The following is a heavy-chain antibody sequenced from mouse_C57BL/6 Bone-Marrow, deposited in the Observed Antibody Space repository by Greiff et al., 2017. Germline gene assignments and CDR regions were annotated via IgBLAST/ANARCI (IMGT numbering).Heavy chain of an antibody. CDR3: ARRGPWYFDV. V-gene: IGHV1-80*01. CDR1: GYAFSSYW. J-gene: IGHJ1*03. CDR2: IYPGDGDT. Sequence: QVQLKESGAELVKPGASVKISCKASGYAFSSYWMNWVKQRPGKGLEWIGQIYPGDGDTNYNGKFKGKDTLTADKSSSTAYMQLSSLTSEDSAVXFCARRGPWYFDVWGTGTTVTVAS.